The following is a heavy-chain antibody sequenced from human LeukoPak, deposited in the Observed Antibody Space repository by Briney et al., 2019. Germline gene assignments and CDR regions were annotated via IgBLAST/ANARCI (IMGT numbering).Heavy chain of an antibody. Sequence: PSETLSLTCAVYGESLSTYYWSWIRQPPGKGLEWIGEITHGGSTNYNPSLKSRVTISIDTSKNQFSLKLASVTAADTAVYYCARSPPPGATAYGVVDSWGRGTPVTVSS. CDR2: ITHGGST. J-gene: IGHJ5*01. CDR3: ARSPPPGATAYGVVDS. V-gene: IGHV4-34*01. D-gene: IGHD3-10*01. CDR1: GESLSTYY.